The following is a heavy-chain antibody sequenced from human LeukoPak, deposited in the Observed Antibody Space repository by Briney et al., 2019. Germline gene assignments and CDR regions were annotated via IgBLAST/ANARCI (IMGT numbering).Heavy chain of an antibody. CDR3: ARDLKGHNTNPVGY. Sequence: GGSLRLSCAASGFTFSDYYMSWIRQAPGKGLEWVSYISSSSSTIYYADSVKGRFTISRDNAKNSLYLQMNSLRAEDTAVYYCARDLKGHNTNPVGYWGQGTLVTVSS. V-gene: IGHV3-11*04. CDR1: GFTFSDYY. D-gene: IGHD2-8*01. J-gene: IGHJ4*02. CDR2: ISSSSSTI.